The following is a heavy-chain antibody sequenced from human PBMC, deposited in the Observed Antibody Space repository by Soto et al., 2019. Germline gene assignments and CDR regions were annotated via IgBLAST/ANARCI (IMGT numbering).Heavy chain of an antibody. V-gene: IGHV1-69*12. CDR2: IIPIFGTA. J-gene: IGHJ3*02. CDR1: GGTFSSYA. CDR3: ARDFSMGYGDGAYAFDI. D-gene: IGHD4-17*01. Sequence: QVQLVQSGAEVKKPGSSVKVSCKASGGTFSSYAISWVRQAPGQGLEWMGGIIPIFGTANYAQKFQGRVTITADESTSTAYMELSSLRSEDTAVYYCARDFSMGYGDGAYAFDIWGQGTMVTVSS.